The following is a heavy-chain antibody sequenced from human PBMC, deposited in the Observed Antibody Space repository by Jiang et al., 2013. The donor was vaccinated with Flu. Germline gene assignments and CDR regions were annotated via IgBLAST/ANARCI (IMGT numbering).Heavy chain of an antibody. D-gene: IGHD3-10*01. CDR2: ISWNSGSI. CDR3: AKLARAGPEPDAFDI. CDR1: GFTFDDYA. J-gene: IGHJ3*02. V-gene: IGHV3-9*01. Sequence: QLLESGGGLVQPGRSLRLSCAASGFTFDDYAMHWVRQAPGKGLEWVSGISWNSGSIGYADSVKGRFTISRDNAKNSLYLQMNSLRAEDTALYYCAKLARAGPEPDAFDIWGQGTMVTVSS.